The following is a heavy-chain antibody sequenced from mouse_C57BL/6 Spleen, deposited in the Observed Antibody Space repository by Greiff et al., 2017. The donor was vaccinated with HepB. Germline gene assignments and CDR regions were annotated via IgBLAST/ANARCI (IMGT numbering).Heavy chain of an antibody. D-gene: IGHD1-1*01. Sequence: VQLKESGPELVKPGASVKIPCKASGYTFTDYNMDWVKQSHGKSLDWIGDINPNNGGTIYNQKFKGKATLTVDKSSSTAYMELRSLTSEDTAVYYCARRVYYGSSGYFDVWGTGTTVTVSS. V-gene: IGHV1-18*01. CDR3: ARRVYYGSSGYFDV. CDR1: GYTFTDYN. J-gene: IGHJ1*03. CDR2: INPNNGGT.